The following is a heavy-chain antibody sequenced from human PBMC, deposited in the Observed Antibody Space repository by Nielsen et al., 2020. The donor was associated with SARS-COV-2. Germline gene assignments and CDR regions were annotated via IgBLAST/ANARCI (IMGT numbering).Heavy chain of an antibody. D-gene: IGHD2-2*01. V-gene: IGHV4-34*01. J-gene: IGHJ6*03. Sequence: SETLSLTCAVYGGSFSGYYWSWIRQPPGKGLEWIGEINHSGSTNYNPSLKSRVTISVDTSKNRFSLKLSSVTAADTAVYYCARGVVVPAASMDVWGKGTTVTVSS. CDR2: INHSGST. CDR3: ARGVVVPAASMDV. CDR1: GGSFSGYY.